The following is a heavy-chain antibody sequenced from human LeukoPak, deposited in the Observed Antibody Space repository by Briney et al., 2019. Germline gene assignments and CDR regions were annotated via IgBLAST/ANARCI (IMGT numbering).Heavy chain of an antibody. CDR1: GFTFSSYE. V-gene: IGHV3-48*03. J-gene: IGHJ4*02. Sequence: GGSLRLSCAAPGFTFSSYEMNWVRQAPGKGLEWVSYISSSGSTIYYADSVKGRFTISRDNAKNSLYLQMNSLRAEDTAVYYCAIVFTGYSSGWYWRRFDYWGQGTLVTVSS. D-gene: IGHD6-19*01. CDR2: ISSSGSTI. CDR3: AIVFTGYSSGWYWRRFDY.